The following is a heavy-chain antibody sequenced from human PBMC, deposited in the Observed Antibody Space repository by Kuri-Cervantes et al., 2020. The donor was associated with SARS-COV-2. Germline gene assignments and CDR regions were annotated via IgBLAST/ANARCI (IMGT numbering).Heavy chain of an antibody. J-gene: IGHJ6*02. Sequence: GESLKISCAASGFTFSSYWMSWVRQAPGKGLEWVANIKQDGSEKYYVDSVKGRFTISRDNSKNTLYLQMNSLRAEDTAVYYCARDFLRYCSGGSCYYYYYYGMDVWGQGTTVTVSS. CDR1: GFTFSSYW. V-gene: IGHV3-7*03. CDR3: ARDFLRYCSGGSCYYYYYYGMDV. CDR2: IKQDGSEK. D-gene: IGHD2-15*01.